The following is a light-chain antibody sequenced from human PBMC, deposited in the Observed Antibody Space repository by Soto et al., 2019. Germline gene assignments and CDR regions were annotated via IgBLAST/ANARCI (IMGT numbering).Light chain of an antibody. Sequence: EIVLTQSPATLSLSPGERAILSCRASQSVGTYLAWYQQKPGQAPRLLIYDVSNRATGIPARFSGSGSGTDFTLTISSLEPEDFAVYYCQQRSNWPRTFGQGTKVDIK. V-gene: IGKV3-11*01. CDR3: QQRSNWPRT. J-gene: IGKJ1*01. CDR2: DVS. CDR1: QSVGTY.